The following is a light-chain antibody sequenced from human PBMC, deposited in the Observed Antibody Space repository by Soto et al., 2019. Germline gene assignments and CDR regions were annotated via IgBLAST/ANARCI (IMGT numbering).Light chain of an antibody. Sequence: IQLTQSPSSLSASVGDRVTITCRASQAIIDYLAWYQQKPGKAPQLLIYGASTLQSGVPSRFSGSGSGTQFTLTVSSLQPEDFATYYCQQLFIYPPTFGPGTKVDI. V-gene: IGKV1-9*01. CDR1: QAIIDY. CDR3: QQLFIYPPT. J-gene: IGKJ3*01. CDR2: GAS.